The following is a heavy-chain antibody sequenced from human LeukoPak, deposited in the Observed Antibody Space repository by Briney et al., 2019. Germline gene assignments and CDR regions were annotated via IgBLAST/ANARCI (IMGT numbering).Heavy chain of an antibody. Sequence: SETLSLTCTVSGGSISSGSYYGSWIQQPPGKGLEWMGYIYYSGVTYYSPSLKSRVNVSVDTSKNQFSLKLSSVTAADTAVYYCARSYGSGSSNWFDPWGQGTLVTVSS. CDR1: GGSISSGSYY. V-gene: IGHV4-61*01. D-gene: IGHD3-10*01. CDR2: IYYSGVT. J-gene: IGHJ5*02. CDR3: ARSYGSGSSNWFDP.